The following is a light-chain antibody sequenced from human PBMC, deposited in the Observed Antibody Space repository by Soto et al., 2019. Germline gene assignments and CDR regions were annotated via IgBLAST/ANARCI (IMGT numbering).Light chain of an antibody. CDR1: QSLLHSNGYKN. CDR3: MQALQTPYT. V-gene: IGKV2-28*01. CDR2: LGS. J-gene: IGKJ2*01. Sequence: DIVMTQSPLSLPVTPGEPASISCRSSQSLLHSNGYKNLDWYLQKPGQSPQLLIYLGSNRASGVPDRFSASGSGTDFKLKISRVEAEDVGVYYCMQALQTPYTFGQGTKLEIK.